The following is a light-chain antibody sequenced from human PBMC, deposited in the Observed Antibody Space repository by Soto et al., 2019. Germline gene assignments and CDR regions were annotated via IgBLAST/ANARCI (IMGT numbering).Light chain of an antibody. Sequence: QSVLTRPPSVSAAPGQRVIISCSGSGSNIGNNYVSWYQQLPGTAPKLLIYDNNKRPSGIPDRFSGSKSDTSATLGITGLQTGDEADYYCGTWDSSLSAVVFGGGTKLTVL. V-gene: IGLV1-51*01. CDR1: GSNIGNNY. J-gene: IGLJ2*01. CDR3: GTWDSSLSAVV. CDR2: DNN.